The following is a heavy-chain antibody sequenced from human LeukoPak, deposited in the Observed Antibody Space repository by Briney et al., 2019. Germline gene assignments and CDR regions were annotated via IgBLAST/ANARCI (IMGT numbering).Heavy chain of an antibody. D-gene: IGHD3-22*01. J-gene: IGHJ4*02. CDR2: IYYSGST. Sequence: PSETLSLTCTVSGGSISSSRYYWGWIRQPPGKGLELIGTIYYSGSTYYNPSLKSRVTISVDTSKNQFSLKLSSVTAADTAVYYCATTSYYYDSPDYWGQGTLVTVSS. V-gene: IGHV4-39*01. CDR1: GGSISSSRYY. CDR3: ATTSYYYDSPDY.